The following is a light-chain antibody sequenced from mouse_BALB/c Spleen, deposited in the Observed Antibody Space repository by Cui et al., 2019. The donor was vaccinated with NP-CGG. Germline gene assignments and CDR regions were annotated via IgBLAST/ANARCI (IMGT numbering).Light chain of an antibody. CDR3: ALWYSNHWV. CDR1: TGAVTTNNY. V-gene: IGLV1*01. J-gene: IGLJ1*01. Sequence: QAVVTQESALTTSPGETVTLTCRSSTGAVTTNNYANWVQEKPDHLFTGLIGGTHSRAPGVPARFSGSLIGDKAALTITGAQTEDEAIYFCALWYSNHWVFGGGTKLTVL. CDR2: GTH.